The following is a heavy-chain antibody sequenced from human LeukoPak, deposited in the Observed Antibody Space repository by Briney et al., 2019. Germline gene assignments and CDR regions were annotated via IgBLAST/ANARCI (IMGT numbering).Heavy chain of an antibody. Sequence: PSETLSLTCTVSGGSISSYFWSWIRQPAGKGLEWIGRIYNSGSPNYNPSLKSRVTMSIDTSKNQFSLKLSSVTPEDTAVYYCVREEFYGSSGYYDYWGQGNLVTVSS. CDR2: IYNSGSP. D-gene: IGHD3-22*01. CDR3: VREEFYGSSGYYDY. V-gene: IGHV4-4*07. J-gene: IGHJ4*02. CDR1: GGSISSYF.